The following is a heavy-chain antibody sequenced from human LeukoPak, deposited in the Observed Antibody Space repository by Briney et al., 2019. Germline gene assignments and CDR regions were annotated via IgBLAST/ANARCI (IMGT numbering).Heavy chain of an antibody. CDR2: ISRSGGAT. CDR3: AKHAGGHDLDALDI. J-gene: IGHJ3*02. CDR1: GFTFSSYA. D-gene: IGHD2-2*01. Sequence: GGSLRLSCAASGFTFSSYAMSWVRQAPGKGLEWVSSISRSGGATYYADSVKGRFTISRDNSRNTLSLRMNSLRAEDTAVYFCAKHAGGHDLDALDIWGQGTMVTVSS. V-gene: IGHV3-23*01.